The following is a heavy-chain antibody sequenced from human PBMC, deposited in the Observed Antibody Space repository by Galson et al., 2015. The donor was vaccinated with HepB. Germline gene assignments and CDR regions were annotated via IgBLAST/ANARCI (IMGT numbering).Heavy chain of an antibody. CDR1: GFTFDDYA. V-gene: IGHV3-9*01. CDR3: AKDKGTYYGSGRVSGMDV. J-gene: IGHJ6*02. CDR2: ITWNSGSI. Sequence: SLRLSCAVSGFTFDDYAMHWVRHAPGTGLEWVSGITWNSGSIGYADSVKGRFTISRDNAKNSLYLQMNSLRAEDTALYYCAKDKGTYYGSGRVSGMDVWGQGTTVTVSS. D-gene: IGHD3-10*01.